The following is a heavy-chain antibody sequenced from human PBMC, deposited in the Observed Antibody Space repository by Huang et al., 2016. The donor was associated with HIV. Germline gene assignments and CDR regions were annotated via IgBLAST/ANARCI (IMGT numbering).Heavy chain of an antibody. J-gene: IGHJ4*02. V-gene: IGHV1-2*02. Sequence: VQLVQSGAEVKKPGASVKVSCKASGYTFTDYYMHWVRQAPGQGLEWMGWINRNSGGKNYAQKFQGRVTMTRDMSISTSYMELRRLRSDDTAVYYCARGPGELLDYWGQGTLITVSS. CDR1: GYTFTDYY. D-gene: IGHD3-16*01. CDR2: INRNSGGK. CDR3: ARGPGELLDY.